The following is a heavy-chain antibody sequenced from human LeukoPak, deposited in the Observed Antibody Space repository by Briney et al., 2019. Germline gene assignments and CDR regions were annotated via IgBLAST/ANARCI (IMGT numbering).Heavy chain of an antibody. J-gene: IGHJ4*02. V-gene: IGHV3-30*02. CDR1: GFTFSSYG. CDR3: AKDAVAGNRYFDY. Sequence: PGGSLRLSCAASGFTFSSYGMHWVRQAPGKGLEWVAFIRYDGSNKYYADSVKGRFTISRGNSKNTLYLQMNSLRAEDTAVYYCAKDAVAGNRYFDYWGQGTLVTVSS. D-gene: IGHD6-19*01. CDR2: IRYDGSNK.